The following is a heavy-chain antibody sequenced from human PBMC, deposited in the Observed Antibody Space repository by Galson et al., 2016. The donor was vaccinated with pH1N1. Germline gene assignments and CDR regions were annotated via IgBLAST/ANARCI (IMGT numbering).Heavy chain of an antibody. CDR2: ITSSGSYA. Sequence: SLRLSCAVSGFTFSDYYMNWVRQAPGKGLEWASYITSSGSYADYADSVRGRFIISRDNAKNSLFLQMNSLRAEDTAVYYCARDPSVSYCGGDCSPSWGQGTLVTVSS. J-gene: IGHJ5*02. CDR1: GFTFSDYY. D-gene: IGHD2-21*02. V-gene: IGHV3-11*05. CDR3: ARDPSVSYCGGDCSPS.